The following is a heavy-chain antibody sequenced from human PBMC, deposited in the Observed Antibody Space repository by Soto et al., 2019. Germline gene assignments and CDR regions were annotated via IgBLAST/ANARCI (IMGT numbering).Heavy chain of an antibody. Sequence: EVQLVESGGGLVQPGGSLRLSCAASGFTVSSYWMSWVRQAPGKGLEWVANIQQDGSEKYYMDSVKGRFTISRDNAKNSLYLQMNSLRAEATAVYYCASWTDAFGWHLDYWGQGTLVTVSS. CDR2: IQQDGSEK. J-gene: IGHJ4*02. CDR3: ASWTDAFGWHLDY. V-gene: IGHV3-7*03. D-gene: IGHD6-19*01. CDR1: GFTVSSYW.